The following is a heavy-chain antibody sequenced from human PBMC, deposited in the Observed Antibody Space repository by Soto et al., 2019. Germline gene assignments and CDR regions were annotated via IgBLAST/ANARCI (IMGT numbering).Heavy chain of an antibody. CDR2: IIPKFVTP. V-gene: IGHV1-69*01. CDR1: GGTFSNYA. D-gene: IGHD5-12*01. J-gene: IGHJ6*02. CDR3: ARAHSGYDPLGMDV. Sequence: QVQLVQSGADLQKPGSSVNVSCKASGGTFSNYAFSWVRQAPGQGLEWMGGIIPKFVTPNYAHQFHGRLTITADESTSTVYMELNSLRSDDSAVYYCARAHSGYDPLGMDVWGQGTTVTVSS.